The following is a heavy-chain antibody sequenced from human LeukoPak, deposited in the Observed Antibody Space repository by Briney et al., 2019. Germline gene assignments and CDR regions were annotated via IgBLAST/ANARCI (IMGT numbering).Heavy chain of an antibody. CDR3: ARGYYGDY. Sequence: SETLSLTCTVSGVSISSYYWNWIRQPPGKGLEWMGYIYYSGSTNYNPSLKSRVTISVDTSKNQCSLKLSSVTAADTAVYYCARGYYGDYWGQGTLVTVSS. V-gene: IGHV4-59*01. CDR1: GVSISSYY. CDR2: IYYSGST. J-gene: IGHJ4*02. D-gene: IGHD3-10*01.